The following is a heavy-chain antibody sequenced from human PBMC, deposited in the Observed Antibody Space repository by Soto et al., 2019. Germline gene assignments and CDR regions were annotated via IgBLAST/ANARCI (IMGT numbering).Heavy chain of an antibody. J-gene: IGHJ5*02. CDR2: FDPIDSYT. Sequence: VEYLKISCKGFGYTFHTFWISWVRQIPWRGLEWMGRFDPIDSYTNFSPSVQGHVTISVDKSISTVYLPWASLKASDTARYYCARLYCRSYPGDGRFDGWGKGNMVTVSS. D-gene: IGHD2-2*01. CDR3: ARLYCRSYPGDGRFDG. V-gene: IGHV5-10-1*01. CDR1: GYTFHTFW.